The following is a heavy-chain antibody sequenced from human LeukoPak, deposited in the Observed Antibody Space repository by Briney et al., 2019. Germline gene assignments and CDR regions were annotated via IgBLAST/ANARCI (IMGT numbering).Heavy chain of an antibody. CDR2: ISGSGGST. V-gene: IGHV3-23*01. Sequence: GGSLRLSCAASGFTYSSYAMSWVRQAPGKGLEWVSPISGSGGSTYYADSVKGRFTISRDNSKNTLYLQMNSLRAEDTAVYYCAIERSRWDYYDSSGYFNYWGQGTLVTVSS. CDR3: AIERSRWDYYDSSGYFNY. J-gene: IGHJ4*02. D-gene: IGHD3-22*01. CDR1: GFTYSSYA.